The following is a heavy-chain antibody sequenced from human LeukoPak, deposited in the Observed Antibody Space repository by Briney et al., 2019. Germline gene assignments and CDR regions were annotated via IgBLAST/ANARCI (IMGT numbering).Heavy chain of an antibody. CDR1: GFTFSTYG. D-gene: IGHD6-6*01. CDR3: AKKSGSEYSPTRYGMDV. J-gene: IGHJ6*02. CDR2: ISYDGGNN. V-gene: IGHV3-30*18. Sequence: GRSLRLSCAASGFTFSTYGMHWVRQAPGKGLEWVAVISYDGGNNYYADSVQGRFTISRDNSKNTLYLQMNSLRGEDTAVYYCAKKSGSEYSPTRYGMDVWGQGTTVTVSS.